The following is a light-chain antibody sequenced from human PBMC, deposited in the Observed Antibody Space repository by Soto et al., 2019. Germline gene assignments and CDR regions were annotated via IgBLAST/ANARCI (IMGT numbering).Light chain of an antibody. CDR1: QSVSSS. V-gene: IGKV3-11*01. J-gene: IGKJ4*01. CDR3: QQRSNWPPLT. CDR2: DAS. Sequence: IVLTQSPATLSLSPGERATLSCSASQSVSSSLAWYQQKPGQAPRLLIYDASNRATGIPARFSGSGSGTDFTLTISSLEPEDFAVYYCQQRSNWPPLTFGGGTKVEIK.